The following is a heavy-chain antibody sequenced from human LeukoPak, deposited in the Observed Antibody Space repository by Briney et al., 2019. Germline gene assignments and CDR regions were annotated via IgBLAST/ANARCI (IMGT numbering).Heavy chain of an antibody. CDR3: ARHSSSWIFDY. D-gene: IGHD6-13*01. CDR2: IYYSGGT. V-gene: IGHV4-39*01. J-gene: IGHJ4*02. Sequence: SETLSLTCTVSGGSISSSSYSWDWIRQPPGKGLEWIGSIYYSGGTYYNPSLKSRVTISLDTSKNQFSLKLSSVTAADTAVYYCARHSSSWIFDYWGQGTLVTVSS. CDR1: GGSISSSSYS.